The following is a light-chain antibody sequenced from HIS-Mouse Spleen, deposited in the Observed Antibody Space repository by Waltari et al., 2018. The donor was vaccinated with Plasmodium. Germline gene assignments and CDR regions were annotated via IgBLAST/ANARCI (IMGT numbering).Light chain of an antibody. V-gene: IGLV3-1*01. CDR2: QDS. CDR3: QAWDSSTVV. Sequence: SYELTQPPSVSVSPGQTASITCSGDKLGDTYACWYQQKPGQSPVLVIYQDSKRPSGVPGRFSGSNSGNPATLTISGTEAMDEADYYCQAWDSSTVVFGGGTKLTVL. J-gene: IGLJ2*01. CDR1: KLGDTY.